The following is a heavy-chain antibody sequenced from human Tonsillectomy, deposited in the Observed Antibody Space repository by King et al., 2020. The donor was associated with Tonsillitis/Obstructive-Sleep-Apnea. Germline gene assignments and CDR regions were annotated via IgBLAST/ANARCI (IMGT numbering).Heavy chain of an antibody. CDR3: ARSDIVVVPAPTRRPWFDP. V-gene: IGHV4-39*01. CDR2: IYYSGST. D-gene: IGHD2-2*01. Sequence: LQLQESGPGLVKPSETLSLTCTVSGGSISSSSYYWGWIRQPPGKGLEWIGSIYYSGSTYYNPSLKSRVTISVDTSKNQFSLKLSSVTAADTAVYYCARSDIVVVPAPTRRPWFDPWGQGTLVTVSS. J-gene: IGHJ5*02. CDR1: GGSISSSSYY.